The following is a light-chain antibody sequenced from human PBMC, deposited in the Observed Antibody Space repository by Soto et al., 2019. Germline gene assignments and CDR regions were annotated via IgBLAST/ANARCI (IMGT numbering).Light chain of an antibody. CDR2: RNN. V-gene: IGLV1-47*01. Sequence: QSALTQPPSASGTPGQRVTISCSGSSSNIGSNYVYWYQQIPGTAPRLLIYRNNQRPSGVPDQFSGSKSGTSASLAISGLRSEDEADYYCAAWDDSLSGLVFGGGTKVTVL. CDR3: AAWDDSLSGLV. CDR1: SSNIGSNY. J-gene: IGLJ2*01.